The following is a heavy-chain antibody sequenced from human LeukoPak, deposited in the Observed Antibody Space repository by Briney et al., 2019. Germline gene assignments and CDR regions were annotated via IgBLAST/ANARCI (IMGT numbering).Heavy chain of an antibody. CDR2: IYYIGST. V-gene: IGHV4-59*08. D-gene: IGHD6-19*01. CDR3: ARHRGYSSGWYDIDAFDI. CDR1: GGSISSYY. Sequence: SETLSLTCTVSGGSISSYYWSWIRQPPGKGREWIGYIYYIGSTNYNPSLKSRVTISVDTSKNQFSLKLSSVTAADTVVYYCARHRGYSSGWYDIDAFDIWGQGTMVTVSS. J-gene: IGHJ3*02.